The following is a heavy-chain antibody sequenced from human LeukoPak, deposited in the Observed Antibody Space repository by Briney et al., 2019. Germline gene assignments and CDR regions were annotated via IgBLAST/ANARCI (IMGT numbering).Heavy chain of an antibody. D-gene: IGHD6-13*01. CDR1: GYTLTELS. Sequence: ASVKVSCKVSGYTLTELSMHWVRQAPGKGLEWMGGFDPEDGETIYAQKFQGRVTMTEDTSTDTAYMELSSLRSEDTAVYYCATPYSYSSSWYRVGHYYYGMDVWGQGTTVTVSS. J-gene: IGHJ6*02. CDR2: FDPEDGET. CDR3: ATPYSYSSSWYRVGHYYYGMDV. V-gene: IGHV1-24*01.